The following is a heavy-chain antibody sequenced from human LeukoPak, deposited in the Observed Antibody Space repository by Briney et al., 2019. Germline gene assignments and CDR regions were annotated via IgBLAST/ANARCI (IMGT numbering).Heavy chain of an antibody. Sequence: GGSLRLSCAASGFTFSSYGMSWVRQAPGKGLEWVSANSGSGGSTYYADSVKGRFTISRDNSKNTLYLQMNSLRAEDTAVYYCARGPPVVVTQGPNWFDPWGQGTLVTVSS. D-gene: IGHD3-22*01. CDR3: ARGPPVVVTQGPNWFDP. J-gene: IGHJ5*02. V-gene: IGHV3-23*01. CDR1: GFTFSSYG. CDR2: NSGSGGST.